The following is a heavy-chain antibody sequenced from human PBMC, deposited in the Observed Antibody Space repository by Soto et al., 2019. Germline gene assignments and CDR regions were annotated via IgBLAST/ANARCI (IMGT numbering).Heavy chain of an antibody. CDR2: ISGTSVTI. J-gene: IGHJ4*02. CDR1: GFIFSNFA. Sequence: EVQLLESGGGLVQRGGSLRLSCATSGFIFSNFAMSWVRQAPGKGLEWVSTISGTSVTIRYADSVKGRFTISRDHSKNTLYLQMNSLRAEDAAIYYCARDQPDYGSGNRGYFDYWGQGTLVTVSS. D-gene: IGHD3-10*01. CDR3: ARDQPDYGSGNRGYFDY. V-gene: IGHV3-23*01.